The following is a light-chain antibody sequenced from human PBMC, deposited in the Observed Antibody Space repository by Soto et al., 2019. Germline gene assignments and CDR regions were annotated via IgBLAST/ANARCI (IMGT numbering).Light chain of an antibody. CDR3: QQYNKWPQT. CDR2: GAS. CDR1: QSITSD. V-gene: IGKV3-15*01. Sequence: EIVMTQSPGTLSVSLGERATLSCRASQSITSDLAWYQHKPGQTPRLLIHGASNSATGIPARFSGVGSGTEFTLTISSLQSEDFGFYCCQQYNKWPQTFGQGTRLEIK. J-gene: IGKJ5*01.